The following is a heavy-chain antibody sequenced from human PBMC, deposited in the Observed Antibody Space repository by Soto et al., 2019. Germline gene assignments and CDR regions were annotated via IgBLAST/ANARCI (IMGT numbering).Heavy chain of an antibody. V-gene: IGHV1-3*01. J-gene: IGHJ4*02. CDR1: GYTFTTSA. CDR2: IHGGTGDA. CDR3: VAVDLCDY. Sequence: QVQLVQSGAEVKKPGASVKVSCKASGYTFTTSALHWVRQAPGQRLEWMGWIHGGTGDAKYLQKFQGRVTFTRDISASTAYMELTRLTSEEKAVYYCVAVDLCDYWGQGTLVTVSS. D-gene: IGHD5-12*01.